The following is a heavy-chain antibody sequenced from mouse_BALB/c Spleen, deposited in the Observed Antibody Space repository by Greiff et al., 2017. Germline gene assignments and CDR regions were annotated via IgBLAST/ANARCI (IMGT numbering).Heavy chain of an antibody. CDR3: TRVYGNGFAY. Sequence: VKLVQPGAELVRPGASVKLSCKASGYTFTSYWINWVKQRPGQGLEWIGNIYPSDSYTNYNQKFKDKATLTVDKSSSTAYMQLSSPTSEDSAVYYCTRVYGNGFAYWGQGTLVTVSA. J-gene: IGHJ3*01. CDR1: GYTFTSYW. CDR2: IYPSDSYT. V-gene: IGHV1-69*02. D-gene: IGHD2-10*02.